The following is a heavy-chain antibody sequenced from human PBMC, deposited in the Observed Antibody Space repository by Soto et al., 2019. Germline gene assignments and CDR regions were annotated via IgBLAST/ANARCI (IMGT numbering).Heavy chain of an antibody. V-gene: IGHV4-31*03. J-gene: IGHJ6*02. Sequence: PSETLSLTCTVSGGSISSGGYYWSCIRQHPGKGLEWIGYIYYSGSTYYNPSLKSRVTISVDTSKNQFSLKLSSVTAADTAVYYCARYCSGGSCYSLLGMDVWGQGTTVTVSS. D-gene: IGHD2-15*01. CDR3: ARYCSGGSCYSLLGMDV. CDR1: GGSISSGGYY. CDR2: IYYSGST.